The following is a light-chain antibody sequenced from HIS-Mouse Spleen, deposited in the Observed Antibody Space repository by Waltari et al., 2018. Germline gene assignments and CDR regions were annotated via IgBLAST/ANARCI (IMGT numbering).Light chain of an antibody. CDR1: SSDVGSYNL. CDR3: CSYAGSMV. Sequence: QSALTQPASVSGSPGQSITISCTGTSSDVGSYNLVSWYQQHPGKAPKLMIYEGSKRPSVVSNRFSGSKSGNTASLTISGLQAEDEADYYCCSYAGSMVFGGGTKLTVL. CDR2: EGS. J-gene: IGLJ2*01. V-gene: IGLV2-23*01.